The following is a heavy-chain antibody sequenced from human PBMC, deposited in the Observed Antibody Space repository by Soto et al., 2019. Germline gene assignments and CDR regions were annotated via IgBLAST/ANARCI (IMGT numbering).Heavy chain of an antibody. CDR1: GGTFSSYA. CDR2: IIPIFGTA. V-gene: IGHV1-69*01. CDR3: ARGPYNWNYIPNWFDP. D-gene: IGHD1-7*01. Sequence: QVQLVQSGAEVQKPGSSVKVSCKASGGTFSSYAISWVRQAPGQGLEWMGGIIPIFGTANYAQKFQGRVTITADESTSTAYMELSSLRSEDTAVYYCARGPYNWNYIPNWFDPWGQGTLVTVSS. J-gene: IGHJ5*02.